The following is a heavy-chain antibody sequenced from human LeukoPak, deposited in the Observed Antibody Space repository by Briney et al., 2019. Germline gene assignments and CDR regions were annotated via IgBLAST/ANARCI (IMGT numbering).Heavy chain of an antibody. CDR2: IYYSGST. D-gene: IGHD6-19*01. V-gene: IGHV4-59*01. CDR1: GGSISSYY. J-gene: IGHJ6*02. CDR3: ARVSAVAGTYYYYGMDV. Sequence: SETLSLTCTVSGGSISSYYWSWIRQPPGKGLEWIGYIYYSGSTNYNPSLKNRVTISVDTSKNQFSLKLSSVTAADTAVYYCARVSAVAGTYYYYGMDVWGQGTTVTVSS.